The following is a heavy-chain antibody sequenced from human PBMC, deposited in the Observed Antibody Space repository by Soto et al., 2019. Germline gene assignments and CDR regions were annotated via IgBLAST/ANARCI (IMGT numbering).Heavy chain of an antibody. J-gene: IGHJ4*02. V-gene: IGHV1-18*01. CDR2: ISAYNGNT. CDR1: GYTFTSYG. CDR3: ARARAVAGSIDY. Sequence: QVQLVQFGAEVKKPGASVKVSCKASGYTFTSYGISWVRQAPGQGLEWMGWISAYNGNTNYAQKLQGRVTMTTDTSTSTANRELRSLRSDDTAVYYCARARAVAGSIDYWGQGTLVTVSS. D-gene: IGHD6-19*01.